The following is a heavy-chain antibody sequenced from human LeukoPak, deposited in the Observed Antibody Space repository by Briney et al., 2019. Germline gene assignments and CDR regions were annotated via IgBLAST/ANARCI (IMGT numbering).Heavy chain of an antibody. D-gene: IGHD3-22*01. J-gene: IGHJ4*02. Sequence: GASVKVSCKDSGYTFTSYDINWVRQATGQGLEWMGWMNPNSGNTGYAQKFQGRVTMTRNTSISTAYMELSSLRSEDTAVYYCARGPWYYDSSGYYYGGSDYWGQGTLVTVSS. CDR1: GYTFTSYD. V-gene: IGHV1-8*01. CDR2: MNPNSGNT. CDR3: ARGPWYYDSSGYYYGGSDY.